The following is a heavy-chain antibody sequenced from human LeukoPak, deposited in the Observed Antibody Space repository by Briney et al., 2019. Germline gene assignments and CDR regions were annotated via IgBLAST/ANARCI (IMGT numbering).Heavy chain of an antibody. CDR3: ARWGITVQMATD. CDR1: GASISSSSYY. D-gene: IGHD5-24*01. V-gene: IGHV4-39*01. CDR2: IYYSGST. J-gene: IGHJ4*02. Sequence: SETLSLTFTVSGASISSSSYYWGWIRQPPGKGLEWIGSIYYSGSTYYNPSLNTQVTISLDPSNNQYSLKPRAVPAAHPAVYYCARWGITVQMATDWGQGTMVTVPS.